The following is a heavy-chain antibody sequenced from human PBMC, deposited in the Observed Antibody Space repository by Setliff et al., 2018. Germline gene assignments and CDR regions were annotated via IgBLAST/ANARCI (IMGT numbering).Heavy chain of an antibody. CDR2: IYTSGST. CDR1: GGSISNYY. Sequence: ETLSLTCTVSGGSISNYYWSWIRQPAGRGLEWIGRIYTSGSTNYNPSLKSRVTMSVDTSKNQFSLKLSSVTAADTAVYYCARKGISALSGAFDMWGQGTMVTVSS. D-gene: IGHD1-26*01. CDR3: ARKGISALSGAFDM. V-gene: IGHV4-4*07. J-gene: IGHJ3*02.